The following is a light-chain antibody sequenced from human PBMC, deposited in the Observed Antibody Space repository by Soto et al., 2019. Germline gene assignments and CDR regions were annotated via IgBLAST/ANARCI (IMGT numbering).Light chain of an antibody. CDR3: QSYDSSLRGSV. CDR1: SSNIGAGYD. J-gene: IGLJ2*01. Sequence: QAVVTQPPSVSGAPGQRVTISCTGSSSNIGAGYDVHWYQQLPGTAPKLLISGNSNRPSGVPDRFSGSKSGTSASLAITGLQAEDEADYWGQSYDSSLRGSVVGGGTELTVL. V-gene: IGLV1-40*01. CDR2: GNS.